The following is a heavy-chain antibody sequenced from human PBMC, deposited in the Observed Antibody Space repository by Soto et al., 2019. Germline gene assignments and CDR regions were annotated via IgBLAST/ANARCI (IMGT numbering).Heavy chain of an antibody. V-gene: IGHV3-30*18. J-gene: IGHJ5*02. Sequence: QVQLVESGGGVVQPGRSLRLSCAASGFTFSSYGMHWVRQAPGKGLEWVAVISYDGSNKYYADSVKGRFTISRDNSKNTLYLQMNSLRAEDPAVYYCAKDHRRIAVAAPLGPWGQGTLVTVSS. CDR3: AKDHRRIAVAAPLGP. D-gene: IGHD6-19*01. CDR2: ISYDGSNK. CDR1: GFTFSSYG.